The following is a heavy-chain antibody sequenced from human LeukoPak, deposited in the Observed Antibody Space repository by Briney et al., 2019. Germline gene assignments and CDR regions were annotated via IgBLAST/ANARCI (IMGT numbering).Heavy chain of an antibody. V-gene: IGHV3-23*01. CDR3: AKGRYDTDY. D-gene: IGHD1-1*01. CDR2: ISARGSV. J-gene: IGHJ4*02. Sequence: QPGGSLRLSCAASGFTFSNYAMSWVRQAPRKGLEWVSVISARGSVYYPDSVKGRFTISRDNSKNTVYLQMNSLRAEDTALYYCAKGRYDTDYWGQGTLVIVSS. CDR1: GFTFSNYA.